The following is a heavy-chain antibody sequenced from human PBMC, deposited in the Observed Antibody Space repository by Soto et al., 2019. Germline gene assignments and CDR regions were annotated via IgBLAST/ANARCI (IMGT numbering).Heavy chain of an antibody. V-gene: IGHV3-11*03. Sequence: PGGSLRLSCAASGFIFSDYYMSWIRQAPGKGLEWISHISSSSSHRNYADSVKGRFTISRDNAKNSLYLQMNSLRAEDTAVYYCARSSRVKYFDCFQIPDSQPNYFEFWGKGTLVTGSA. D-gene: IGHD3-9*01. J-gene: IGHJ4*02. CDR2: ISSSSSHR. CDR1: GFIFSDYY. CDR3: ARSSRVKYFDCFQIPDSQPNYFEF.